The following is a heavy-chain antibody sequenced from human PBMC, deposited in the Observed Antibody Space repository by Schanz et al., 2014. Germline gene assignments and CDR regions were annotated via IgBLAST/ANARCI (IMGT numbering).Heavy chain of an antibody. CDR1: GGSISSGTYY. J-gene: IGHJ5*02. Sequence: QVQLQESGPGLVKPSQTLSLTCIVSGGSISSGTYYWSWLRQPAGKGLEWIGRIYTSGSTNYNPSRKSRVTISRATSKNQFSLKLTSVTAADTAVYYCAREPLSGYNWFDPWGQGSLVTVSS. V-gene: IGHV4-61*02. CDR3: AREPLSGYNWFDP. CDR2: IYTSGST. D-gene: IGHD6-25*01.